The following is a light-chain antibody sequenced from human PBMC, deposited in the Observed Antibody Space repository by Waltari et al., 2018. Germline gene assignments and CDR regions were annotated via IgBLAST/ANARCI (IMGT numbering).Light chain of an antibody. CDR1: NIGIKS. Sequence: SSVLTQPPSESVAPGKTARITCGGNNIGIKSVHWYQPKSGKAPVLVIYYDSDRPSGIPERFSGSNSGNTATLTISRVEAGDEADYHCQVWDSSSDHRVFGGGTKLTVL. J-gene: IGLJ3*02. CDR3: QVWDSSSDHRV. V-gene: IGLV3-21*01. CDR2: YDS.